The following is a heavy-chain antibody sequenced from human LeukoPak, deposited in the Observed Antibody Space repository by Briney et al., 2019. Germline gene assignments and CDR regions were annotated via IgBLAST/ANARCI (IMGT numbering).Heavy chain of an antibody. CDR1: GFTVSNNY. CDR2: IYISGST. CDR3: ARGAGASSTTRS. D-gene: IGHD1-26*01. V-gene: IGHV3-53*01. J-gene: IGHJ4*02. Sequence: GGSLRLSCAASGFTVSNNYMSWVRQAPGKGLEWVSVIYISGSTYYADSVKGRFTISRDNSKNTLYLQMNSLRAEDTAVYYCARGAGASSTTRSWGQGTLVTVSS.